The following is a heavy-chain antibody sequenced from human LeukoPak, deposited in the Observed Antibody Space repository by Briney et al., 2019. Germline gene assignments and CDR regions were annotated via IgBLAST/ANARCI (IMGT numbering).Heavy chain of an antibody. CDR2: IYSSGSA. CDR3: ARIQGRSFDF. D-gene: IGHD5-18*01. Sequence: SETLSLTCTVSGGSISSGGYYWSWIRQPAGKGLEWIGRIYSSGSANYNPSLKSRVTISLDTSKNQFSLQLSSVTAADTAVYYCARIQGRSFDFWGQGTLVTVSS. J-gene: IGHJ4*02. CDR1: GGSISSGGYY. V-gene: IGHV4-61*02.